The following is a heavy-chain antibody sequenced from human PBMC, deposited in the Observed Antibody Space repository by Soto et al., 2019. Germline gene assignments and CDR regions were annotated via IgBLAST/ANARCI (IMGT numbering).Heavy chain of an antibody. D-gene: IGHD3-22*01. J-gene: IGHJ3*02. CDR1: GFIFSTYA. Sequence: QVQLVESGGGVVQPGRSLRLSCAASGFIFSTYAMHWVRQAPGKGLEWVTFISYDGRNKYYADSVKDRFTISRDNSKNTLYLLLSSLRTEHTAVYYYAGEYDSGGYGYDACDIWGQGTMVTVSS. CDR2: ISYDGRNK. CDR3: AGEYDSGGYGYDACDI. V-gene: IGHV3-30*04.